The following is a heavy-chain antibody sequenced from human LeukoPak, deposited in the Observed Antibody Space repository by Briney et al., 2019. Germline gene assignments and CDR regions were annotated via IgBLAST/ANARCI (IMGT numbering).Heavy chain of an antibody. CDR2: IYYSGST. CDR3: ARAGYYYDTSGYYEYYFDY. V-gene: IGHV4-59*01. J-gene: IGHJ4*02. Sequence: SETLSLTCTVSGGSISSYYWSWIRQPPGKGLEWIGYIYYSGSTNYNPSLKSRATISVDTSKNQFSLKLSSVTAADTAVYYCARAGYYYDTSGYYEYYFDYWGQGTLVTVSS. D-gene: IGHD3-22*01. CDR1: GGSISSYY.